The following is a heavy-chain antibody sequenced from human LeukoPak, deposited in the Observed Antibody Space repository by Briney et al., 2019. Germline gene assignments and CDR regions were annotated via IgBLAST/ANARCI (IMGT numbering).Heavy chain of an antibody. J-gene: IGHJ5*02. CDR3: ARGYDFWSGQNWFDP. CDR2: IYYSGST. V-gene: IGHV4-59*01. CDR1: GASISSYY. D-gene: IGHD3-3*01. Sequence: SETLSLTCTVSGASISSYYWSWIRQPPGKGLEWIGFIYYSGSTNYNPSLKSRVTMSLDTSKNQFSLKLTPVIAADTAVYYCARGYDFWSGQNWFDPWGQGTLVTVSS.